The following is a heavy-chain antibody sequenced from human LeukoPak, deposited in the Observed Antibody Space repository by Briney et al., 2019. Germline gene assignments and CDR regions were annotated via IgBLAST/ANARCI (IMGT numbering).Heavy chain of an antibody. CDR2: IKQDGSEK. V-gene: IGHV3-7*01. D-gene: IGHD2-15*01. Sequence: GGSLRLSCAASGFTLSSYWMSWVRQPPGKGLEWMANIKQDGSEKYYVDPVKGRFTISRDNAKNSLSLEMNSLRADDTAVYYCARWAFCSGGSCSRFDSWGQGTLVTVSS. CDR3: ARWAFCSGGSCSRFDS. J-gene: IGHJ4*02. CDR1: GFTLSSYW.